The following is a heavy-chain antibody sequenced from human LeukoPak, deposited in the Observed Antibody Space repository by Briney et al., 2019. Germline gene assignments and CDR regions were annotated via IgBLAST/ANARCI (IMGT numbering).Heavy chain of an antibody. V-gene: IGHV4-38-2*02. CDR1: GYSISSGYY. D-gene: IGHD3-22*01. Sequence: SETLSLTCTVSGYSISSGYYWGWIRQPPGKGLEWIGSIYHSGSTYYNPSLKSRVTISVDTSKNQFSLKLSSVTAADTAVYYCARQRDDSSGLHPLDWGQGTLVTVSS. J-gene: IGHJ4*02. CDR2: IYHSGST. CDR3: ARQRDDSSGLHPLD.